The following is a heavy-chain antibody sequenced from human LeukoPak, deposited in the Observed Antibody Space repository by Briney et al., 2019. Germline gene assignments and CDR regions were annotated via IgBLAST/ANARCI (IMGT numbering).Heavy chain of an antibody. V-gene: IGHV4-39*07. D-gene: IGHD2-15*01. CDR1: GGSNSSSSYY. J-gene: IGHJ4*02. CDR2: IYYSGST. CDR3: ARGVVAATPYFDY. Sequence: SETLSLTCTVSGGSNSSSSYYWGWIRQPPGKGLEWIGSIYYSGSTYYNPSLKSRVTISVDTSKNQFSLKLSSVTAADTAVYYCARGVVAATPYFDYWGQGTLVTVSS.